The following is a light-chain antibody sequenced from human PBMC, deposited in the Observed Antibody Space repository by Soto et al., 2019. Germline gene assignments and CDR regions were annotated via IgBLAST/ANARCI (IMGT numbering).Light chain of an antibody. CDR2: DAS. J-gene: IGKJ4*01. CDR1: QDISSW. Sequence: DIQMTQSPSHVSASVGDRVSITCRASQDISSWLAWYQQKPGKAPKLLIFDASTLDGGVPSRFSGRRSGTDFTLTISSLQPSDFATYYCQQYNTYPLTFGGGTKVDIK. V-gene: IGKV1-5*01. CDR3: QQYNTYPLT.